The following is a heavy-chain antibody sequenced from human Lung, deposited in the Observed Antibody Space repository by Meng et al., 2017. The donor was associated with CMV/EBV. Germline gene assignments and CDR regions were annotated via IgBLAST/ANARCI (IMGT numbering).Heavy chain of an antibody. Sequence: GGSLRLXCAASGFNFSTYSMNWVRQAPGKGLEWVSYITSSSSYIYYGDSVRGRFTISRDNAKNSLYLQMNSLRAEDTAVYYCAIYCSATTCPPGHDAFDMWGQGTMVTVSS. CDR1: GFNFSTYS. CDR3: AIYCSATTCPPGHDAFDM. CDR2: ITSSSSYI. V-gene: IGHV3-21*01. D-gene: IGHD2-2*01. J-gene: IGHJ3*02.